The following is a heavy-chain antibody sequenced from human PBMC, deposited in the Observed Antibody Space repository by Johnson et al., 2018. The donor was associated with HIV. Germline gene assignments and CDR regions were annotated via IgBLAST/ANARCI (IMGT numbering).Heavy chain of an antibody. J-gene: IGHJ3*02. V-gene: IGHV3-11*04. CDR1: GFTFSDYF. CDR2: ISSSGSSI. D-gene: IGHD3-16*01. Sequence: QVQLVESGGGLIQPGGSLRLSCAASGFTFSDYFMSWIRQAPGKGLECLAYISSSGSSIYYTDSVKGRFTISRDNSKNSLYLEMKSLRAEDTALYYCARDGGVKGKGAFDIWGQGTMVTVSS. CDR3: ARDGGVKGKGAFDI.